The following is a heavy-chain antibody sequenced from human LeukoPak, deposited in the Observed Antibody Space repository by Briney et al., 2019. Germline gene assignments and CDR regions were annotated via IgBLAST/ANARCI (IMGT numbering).Heavy chain of an antibody. CDR2: ISSRSAYM. CDR1: GYSFTSYW. V-gene: IGHV3-21*01. Sequence: GESLKISCKGSGYSFTSYWINWVRQAPGKGLEWVSSISSRSAYMHYTDSVKGRFNISRDNAENSLYLQMNNLRADDTAVYYCARDRSGSYPYYFDYWGQGTLVTVSS. CDR3: ARDRSGSYPYYFDY. D-gene: IGHD1-26*01. J-gene: IGHJ4*02.